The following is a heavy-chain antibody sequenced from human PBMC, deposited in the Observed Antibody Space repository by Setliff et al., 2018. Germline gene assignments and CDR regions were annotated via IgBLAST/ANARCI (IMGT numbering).Heavy chain of an antibody. Sequence: PSETLSLTCAVSGYSISSDYYWGWIRQSPGKGLEWIGSMYHSGSTYYNPSLRSRVTISVDTSKNQFSLKLNYVTAADTAVYYCARALGYCSRTSCYADAFDIWGQGTMVTVSS. D-gene: IGHD2-2*01. J-gene: IGHJ3*02. CDR2: MYHSGST. V-gene: IGHV4-38-2*01. CDR3: ARALGYCSRTSCYADAFDI. CDR1: GYSISSDYY.